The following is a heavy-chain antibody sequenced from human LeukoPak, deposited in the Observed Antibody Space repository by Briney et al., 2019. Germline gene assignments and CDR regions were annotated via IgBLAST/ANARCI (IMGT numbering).Heavy chain of an antibody. CDR3: ARRWQHLAFDY. CDR1: GGSISSSTYY. CDR2: IYYSGST. J-gene: IGHJ4*02. D-gene: IGHD5-24*01. Sequence: KPSETLSLTCTVSGGSISSSTYYWDWIRQPPGKGLEWIGTIYYSGSTYYNPSLKSRVTISVDTSKNQFSLKLSSVTAADTAVYNCARRWQHLAFDYWGQGTLVTVSS. V-gene: IGHV4-39*01.